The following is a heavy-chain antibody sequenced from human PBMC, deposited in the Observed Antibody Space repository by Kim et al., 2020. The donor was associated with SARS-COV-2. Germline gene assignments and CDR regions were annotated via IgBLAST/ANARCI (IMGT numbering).Heavy chain of an antibody. CDR1: GYTFTSYA. V-gene: IGHV1-3*01. Sequence: ASVKVSCKASGYTFTSYAMHWVRQAPGQRLEWMGWINAGNGNTKYSQKFQGRVTITRDTSASTAYMELSSLRSEDTAVYYCARGAGGSYFQNRFDPWGQGTLVTVSS. CDR3: ARGAGGSYFQNRFDP. D-gene: IGHD1-26*01. CDR2: INAGNGNT. J-gene: IGHJ5*02.